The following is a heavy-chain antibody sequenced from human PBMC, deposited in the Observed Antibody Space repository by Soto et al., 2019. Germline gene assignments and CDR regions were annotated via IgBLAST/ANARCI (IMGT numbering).Heavy chain of an antibody. J-gene: IGHJ6*02. CDR1: GFPFSSYA. V-gene: IGHV3-23*01. Sequence: PGGSLRLSCAASGFPFSSYAMSWVRQAPGKGLEWVSAISGSGGSTYYADSVKGRFTISRDNSKNTLYLQMNSLRAEDTAVYYCAKDRKVLPNYYYGMDVWGQGTTVTVSS. D-gene: IGHD1-1*01. CDR3: AKDRKVLPNYYYGMDV. CDR2: ISGSGGST.